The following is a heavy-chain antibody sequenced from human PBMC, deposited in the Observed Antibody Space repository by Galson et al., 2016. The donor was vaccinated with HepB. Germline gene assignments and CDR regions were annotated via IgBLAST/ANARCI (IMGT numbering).Heavy chain of an antibody. CDR1: GFTFRSYS. J-gene: IGHJ3*02. CDR3: AREPPLPVAMSGFDI. Sequence: SLRLSCAASGFTFRSYSMNWVRQAPGKGLEWVSHISSSSTIYYTDSVKGRFTISRDNAKNSLYLQMNSLRAEDTAVYYCAREPPLPVAMSGFDIWGQGTVVTVFS. D-gene: IGHD5-12*01. CDR2: ISSSSTI. V-gene: IGHV3-48*01.